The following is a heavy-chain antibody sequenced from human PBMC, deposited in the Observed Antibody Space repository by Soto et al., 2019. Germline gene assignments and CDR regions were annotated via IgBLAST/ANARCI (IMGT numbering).Heavy chain of an antibody. Sequence: EVQLLESGGDLVQPGGSLRLSCAASGFVLSSYAVSWVRQAPGKGLEWVSVISGSGGATYYADSVKGRFTISRDNSKNTLYLKMNSERADVTAVYYCAKSTWDYLPPSFWGQGTPVTVSS. J-gene: IGHJ4*02. CDR3: AKSTWDYLPPSF. D-gene: IGHD1-26*01. V-gene: IGHV3-23*01. CDR2: ISGSGGAT. CDR1: GFVLSSYA.